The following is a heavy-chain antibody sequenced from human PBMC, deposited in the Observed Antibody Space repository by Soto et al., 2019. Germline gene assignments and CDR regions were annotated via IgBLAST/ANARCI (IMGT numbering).Heavy chain of an antibody. CDR1: GGSISSYY. CDR3: ARASAIFGVVIVYGGAFDI. CDR2: IYYSGST. V-gene: IGHV4-59*01. D-gene: IGHD3-3*01. Sequence: SETLSLTCTVSGGSISSYYWSWIRQPPGKGLEWIGYIYYSGSTNYNPSLKSRVTISVDTSKNQFSLKLSSVTAADTAVYYCARASAIFGVVIVYGGAFDIWGQGTMVT. J-gene: IGHJ3*02.